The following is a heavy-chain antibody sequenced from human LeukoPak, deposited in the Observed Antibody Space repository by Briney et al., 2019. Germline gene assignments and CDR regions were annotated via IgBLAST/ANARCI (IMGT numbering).Heavy chain of an antibody. CDR3: ARIYYYDSSGYYKPAPNNWFDP. Sequence: SATLSPTSAVCWGGFIGFFWRWVRQPPRKGVGWIWGNKNCVSTNYNPSLKSRVTISVDTSKNQFSLKLSSVTAADTAVYYCARIYYYDSSGYYKPAPNNWFDPWGQGTLVTVSS. CDR1: WGGFIGFF. CDR2: NKNCVST. D-gene: IGHD3-22*01. J-gene: IGHJ5*02. V-gene: IGHV4-34*01.